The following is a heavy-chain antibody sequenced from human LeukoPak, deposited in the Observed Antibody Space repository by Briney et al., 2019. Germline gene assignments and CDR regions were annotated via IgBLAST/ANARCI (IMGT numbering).Heavy chain of an antibody. CDR1: GGSISSYY. Sequence: SETLSLTRTVSGGSISSYYWSWIRQPPGKGLEWIGYIYYSGSTNYNPSLKSRVTISVDTSKNQFSLKLSSVTAADTAVYYCARAGAGYCSGGSCDDAFDIWGQGTMVTVSS. V-gene: IGHV4-59*01. D-gene: IGHD2-15*01. CDR3: ARAGAGYCSGGSCDDAFDI. J-gene: IGHJ3*02. CDR2: IYYSGST.